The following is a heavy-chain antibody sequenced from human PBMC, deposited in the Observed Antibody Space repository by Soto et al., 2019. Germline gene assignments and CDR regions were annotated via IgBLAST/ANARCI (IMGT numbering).Heavy chain of an antibody. V-gene: IGHV4-39*01. D-gene: IGHD6-13*01. CDR2: IYYSGST. Sequence: QLQLQESGPGLVKPSKTLSLTCTVSGGSITSNSYYWGWIRQPPGKGLEWIGSIYYSGSTYYNPSLKSRVTISVDTSKNQFSLKLSSVTAADTALYYCASAASYSSSWYRFDYWGQGTLVTVSS. CDR3: ASAASYSSSWYRFDY. J-gene: IGHJ4*02. CDR1: GGSITSNSYY.